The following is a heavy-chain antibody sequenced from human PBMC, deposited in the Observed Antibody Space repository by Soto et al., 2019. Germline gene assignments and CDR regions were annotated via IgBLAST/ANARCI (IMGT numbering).Heavy chain of an antibody. CDR2: ISGSGGST. J-gene: IGHJ5*02. Sequence: GGSLRLSCAASGFTFSSYAMSWVRQAPGKGLEWVKAISGSGGSTYYADSVKGRFTISRDNSKNTLYLQMNSLRAEDTAVYYCAKGSTIFGVVTPNWFDPWGQGTLVTVSS. D-gene: IGHD3-3*01. V-gene: IGHV3-23*01. CDR3: AKGSTIFGVVTPNWFDP. CDR1: GFTFSSYA.